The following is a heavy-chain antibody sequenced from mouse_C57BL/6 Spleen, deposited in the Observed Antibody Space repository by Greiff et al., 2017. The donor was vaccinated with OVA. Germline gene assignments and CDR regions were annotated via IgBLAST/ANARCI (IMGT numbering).Heavy chain of an antibody. CDR3: ARGDSSGYVLAWFAY. CDR1: GYSITSGYY. J-gene: IGHJ3*01. Sequence: EVKLVESGPGLVKPSQSLSLTCSVTGYSITSGYYWNWIRQFPGNKLEWLGYISYDGSNNYQPSLKNRILIHRDTSKNQFFLKLKSVTTEDTATYYCARGDSSGYVLAWFAYWGQGTLVTVSA. D-gene: IGHD3-2*02. CDR2: ISYDGSN. V-gene: IGHV3-6*01.